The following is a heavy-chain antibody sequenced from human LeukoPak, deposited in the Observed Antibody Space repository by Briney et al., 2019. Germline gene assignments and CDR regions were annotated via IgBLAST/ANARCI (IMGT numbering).Heavy chain of an antibody. Sequence: PSETLSLTCTVSGGSISSYYWTWIRQPAGKGLEWIGRIYTSGSTNYNPSLKSRVTMSVDTSNNQFSLNLSSVTAADTAVYYCARNTRLRQHFDYWGQGTLVTVSS. J-gene: IGHJ4*02. CDR1: GGSISSYY. CDR3: ARNTRLRQHFDY. CDR2: IYTSGST. V-gene: IGHV4-4*07. D-gene: IGHD3-16*01.